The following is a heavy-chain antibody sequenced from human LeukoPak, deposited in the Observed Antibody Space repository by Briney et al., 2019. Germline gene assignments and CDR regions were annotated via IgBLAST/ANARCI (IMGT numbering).Heavy chain of an antibody. CDR1: GFTFSNAW. Sequence: GGSLRLSCAASGFTFSNAWMNWVRQAPGKGLEWVGRIKSKTDGGTTDYAAPVKGRFTISRDDSKNTLYLQMNSLRAEDTAVYYCARRGLWFGELLASYDYWGQGTLVTVSS. CDR3: ARRGLWFGELLASYDY. D-gene: IGHD3-10*01. CDR2: IKSKTDGGTT. V-gene: IGHV3-15*07. J-gene: IGHJ4*02.